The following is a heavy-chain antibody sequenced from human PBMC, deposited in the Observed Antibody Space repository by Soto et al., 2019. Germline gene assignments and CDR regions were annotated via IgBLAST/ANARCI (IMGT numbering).Heavy chain of an antibody. CDR2: ISAYNGNT. Sequence: QVQLVQSGAEVKKPGASVKVSCKASGYTFTSYGISWVRQAPGQGLEWMGWISAYNGNTNYAQKLQGRVTMTTDTSTSTDYMELRSLRSDDTAVYYCARDGGGYCSGGSGQNWFDPWGQGTLVTVSS. CDR1: GYTFTSYG. D-gene: IGHD2-15*01. CDR3: ARDGGGYCSGGSGQNWFDP. J-gene: IGHJ5*02. V-gene: IGHV1-18*01.